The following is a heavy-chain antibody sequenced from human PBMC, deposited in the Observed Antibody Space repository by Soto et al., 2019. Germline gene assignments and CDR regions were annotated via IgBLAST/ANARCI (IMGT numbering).Heavy chain of an antibody. J-gene: IGHJ6*02. CDR3: AKEGGNHYYYYAMDV. V-gene: IGHV6-1*01. CDR1: GGRVSSCSAA. D-gene: IGHD1-26*01. CDR2: TFYRSKWYN. Sequence: THSLTCAISGGRVSSCSAAWSWIRQSPSRGLEWLGRTFYRSKWYNDYAVSVKGRITINPDTSKNLFSLQLNSVTPEDTAVYYCAKEGGNHYYYYAMDVWGQGTTVTVSS.